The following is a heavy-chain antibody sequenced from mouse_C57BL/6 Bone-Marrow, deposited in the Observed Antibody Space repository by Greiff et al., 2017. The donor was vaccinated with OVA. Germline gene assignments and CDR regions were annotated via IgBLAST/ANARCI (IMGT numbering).Heavy chain of an antibody. CDR3: ARPQLAHFDY. CDR2: ISSGSSTI. CDR1: GFTFSDYG. Sequence: EVNVVESGGGLVKPGGSLKLSCAASGFTFSDYGMHWVRQAPEKGLEWVAYISSGSSTIYYADTVKGRFTISRDKAKNTLFLQMTSLRSEDTAMYYCARPQLAHFDYWGQGTTLTVSS. D-gene: IGHD4-1*02. J-gene: IGHJ2*01. V-gene: IGHV5-17*01.